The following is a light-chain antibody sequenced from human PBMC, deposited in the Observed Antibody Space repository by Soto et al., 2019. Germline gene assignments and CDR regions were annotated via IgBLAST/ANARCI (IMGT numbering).Light chain of an antibody. CDR2: SNN. V-gene: IGLV1-44*01. J-gene: IGLJ1*01. Sequence: QSVLTQSPSASGTPGQRVTISCSGSSSNIGSSTVTWYQQLPGAAPTVLIHSNNQRPSGVPDRFSGSKSGTSASLAISGLQSDDEADYYCATWDDSLKGYVFGTGTKVTVL. CDR1: SSNIGSST. CDR3: ATWDDSLKGYV.